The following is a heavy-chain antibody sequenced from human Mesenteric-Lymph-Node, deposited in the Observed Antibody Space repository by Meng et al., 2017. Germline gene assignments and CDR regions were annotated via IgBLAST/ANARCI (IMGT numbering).Heavy chain of an antibody. CDR1: GYTFTSYD. Sequence: ASVKVSCKASGYTFTSYDINWVRQATGQGLEWMGWMNPNSGNTGYAQKFQGRVTLTADQSTSTAYMEFSSLRSEDTAVYYCARPNSGGNTYYFDYWGQGTLVTVSS. V-gene: IGHV1-8*01. J-gene: IGHJ4*02. CDR3: ARPNSGGNTYYFDY. CDR2: MNPNSGNT. D-gene: IGHD4-23*01.